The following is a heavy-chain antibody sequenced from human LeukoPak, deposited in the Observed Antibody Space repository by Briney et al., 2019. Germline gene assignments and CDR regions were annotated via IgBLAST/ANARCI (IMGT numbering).Heavy chain of an antibody. CDR3: ATVYCSSTSCYDAY. J-gene: IGHJ4*02. CDR2: IYHSGST. V-gene: IGHV4-4*02. D-gene: IGHD2-2*01. CDR1: GGSISSSNW. Sequence: PSETLSLTCAVSGGSISSSNWWSWVRQPPGKGLEWIGEIYHSGSTNYNPSLKSRVTISVDKSKNQFSLKLSSVTAADTAVYYCATVYCSSTSCYDAYWGQGTLVTVSS.